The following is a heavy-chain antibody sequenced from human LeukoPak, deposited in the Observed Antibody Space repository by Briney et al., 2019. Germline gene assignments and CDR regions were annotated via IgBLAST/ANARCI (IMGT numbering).Heavy chain of an antibody. Sequence: PSETLSLTCAVYGGSFSGYYWSWIRQPPGKGLEWIGEINHSGSTNYNPSLKSRVTISVDTSKNQFSLKLSSVTAADTAVYYCARGRYYGYVWGSYRYHPYFDYWGQGTLVTVSS. V-gene: IGHV4-34*01. CDR1: GGSFSGYY. J-gene: IGHJ4*02. CDR3: ARGRYYGYVWGSYRYHPYFDY. CDR2: INHSGST. D-gene: IGHD3-16*02.